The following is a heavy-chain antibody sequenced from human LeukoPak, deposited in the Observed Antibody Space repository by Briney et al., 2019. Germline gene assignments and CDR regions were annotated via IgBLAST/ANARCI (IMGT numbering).Heavy chain of an antibody. CDR3: ARDRYNWNDVLLDY. CDR2: VYTSGNT. Sequence: SETLSLTCTVSGGSINAYHWSWIRQPAGKGLEWVGRVYTSGNTNYNPSLKSRVTISVDTSKNQFSLKLSSVTAADTAVYYCARDRYNWNDVLLDYWGQGTLVTVSS. D-gene: IGHD1-20*01. V-gene: IGHV4-4*07. J-gene: IGHJ4*02. CDR1: GGSINAYH.